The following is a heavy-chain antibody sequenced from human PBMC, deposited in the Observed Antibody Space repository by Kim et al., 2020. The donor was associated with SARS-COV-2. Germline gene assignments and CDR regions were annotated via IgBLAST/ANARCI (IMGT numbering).Heavy chain of an antibody. D-gene: IGHD3-10*01. J-gene: IGHJ3*02. CDR3: ARTTMVRGAYDAFDI. Sequence: SETLSLTCAVYGGSFSGYYWSWIRQPPGKGLEWIGEINHSGSTNYNPSLKSRVTISVDTSKNQFSLKLSSVTAADTAVYYCARTTMVRGAYDAFDIWGQGTMVTVSS. CDR2: INHSGST. V-gene: IGHV4-34*01. CDR1: GGSFSGYY.